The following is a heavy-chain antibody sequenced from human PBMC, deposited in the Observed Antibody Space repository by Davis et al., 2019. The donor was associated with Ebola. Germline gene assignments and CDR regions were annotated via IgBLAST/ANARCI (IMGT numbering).Heavy chain of an antibody. D-gene: IGHD1-1*01. CDR1: GFTFSSYW. J-gene: IGHJ4*02. CDR2: INSDGSST. Sequence: HTGGSLRLSCAASGFTFSSYWMHWVRQAPGKGLVWVSRINSDGSSTSYADSVKGRFTISRDNAKNTLYLQMNSLRAEDTAVYYCARGTGTTPRGYWGQGTLVTVFS. V-gene: IGHV3-74*01. CDR3: ARGTGTTPRGY.